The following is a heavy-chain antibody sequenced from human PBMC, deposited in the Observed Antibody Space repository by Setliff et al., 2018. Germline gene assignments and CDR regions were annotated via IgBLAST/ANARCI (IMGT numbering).Heavy chain of an antibody. CDR2: INPSGGST. CDR3: ARDRFYNSWSGTSITAPHDAFDI. Sequence: ASVKVSCKASGYTFTSNHVHLGRQAPGQGLEWMGTINPSGGSTIYAPDFQGRVTMTWDTSTNTDYLGVSSLRSEDKAVYFCARDRFYNSWSGTSITAPHDAFDIWGQGTMVTVSS. D-gene: IGHD3-3*01. V-gene: IGHV1-46*03. CDR1: GYTFTSNH. J-gene: IGHJ3*02.